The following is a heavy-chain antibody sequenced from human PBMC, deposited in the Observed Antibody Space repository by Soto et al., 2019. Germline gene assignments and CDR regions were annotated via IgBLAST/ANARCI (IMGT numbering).Heavy chain of an antibody. CDR3: ARHIVVVPAAIRYFDY. V-gene: IGHV2-5*02. D-gene: IGHD2-2*01. CDR1: GFSLSTSGVG. CDR2: IYWDDDK. Sequence: SGPTLVNPTQTLTLTCTFSGFSLSTSGVGVGWIRQPPGKALEWLALIYWDDDKRYSPSLKSRLTITKDTSKNQVVLTMTNMDPVDTATYYCARHIVVVPAAIRYFDYWGQGTLVTVSS. J-gene: IGHJ4*02.